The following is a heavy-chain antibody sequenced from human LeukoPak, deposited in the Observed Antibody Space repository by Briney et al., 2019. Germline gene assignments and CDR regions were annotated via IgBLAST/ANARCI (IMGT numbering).Heavy chain of an antibody. D-gene: IGHD2-21*01. CDR3: ARDTPGSGGDDFDY. CDR1: GFTFSTYG. Sequence: GGSLRLSCAASGFTFSTYGMHWVRQAPGKGLEWMTFIQAGGDEKYYAESVKGRFTVSRDNSKNTLYLQMNSLRAEDTAVYYCARDTPGSGGDDFDYWGQGALVTLPS. CDR2: IQAGGDEK. J-gene: IGHJ4*02. V-gene: IGHV3-30*02.